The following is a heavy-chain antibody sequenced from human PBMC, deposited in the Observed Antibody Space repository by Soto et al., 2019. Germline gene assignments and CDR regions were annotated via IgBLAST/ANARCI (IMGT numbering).Heavy chain of an antibody. V-gene: IGHV4-59*04. J-gene: IGHJ4*02. CDR1: GGSISSYY. D-gene: IGHD1-1*01. CDR3: ARGVLY. Sequence: SETLSLTCTVSGGSISSYYWSWIRQPPGKGLEWIASIHYGGNAYYSPSLTTRATISRDTSKNRFSLKMRSVTAADTAVYFCARGVLYWGQGTLVTVSS. CDR2: IHYGGNA.